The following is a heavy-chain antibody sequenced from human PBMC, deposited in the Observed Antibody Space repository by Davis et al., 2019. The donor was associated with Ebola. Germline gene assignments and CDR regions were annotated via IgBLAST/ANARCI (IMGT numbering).Heavy chain of an antibody. Sequence: MPSETLSLTCTVSGYSISSGYYWGWIRQPPGKGLEWIGSIYHSGSTYYNPSLKSRVTISVDTSKNQFSLKLSSVTAADTAVYYCARHPRISSWYLGGMDVWGKGTTVTVSS. D-gene: IGHD6-13*01. CDR2: IYHSGST. V-gene: IGHV4-38-2*02. J-gene: IGHJ6*04. CDR1: GYSISSGYY. CDR3: ARHPRISSWYLGGMDV.